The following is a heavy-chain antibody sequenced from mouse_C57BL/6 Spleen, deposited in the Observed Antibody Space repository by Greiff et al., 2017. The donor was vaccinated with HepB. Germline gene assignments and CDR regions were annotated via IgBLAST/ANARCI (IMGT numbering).Heavy chain of an antibody. CDR1: GFNIKDDY. CDR2: IDPENGDT. CDR3: TLPPSSSPDY. V-gene: IGHV14-4*01. J-gene: IGHJ2*01. D-gene: IGHD1-1*01. Sequence: EVQLVESGAELVRPGASVKLSCTASGFNIKDDYMHWVKQRPEQGLEWIGWIDPENGDTEYASQFQGKAPITADTSSNTAYLQLSSLTSEDTAVYYCTLPPSSSPDYWGQGTTLTVSS.